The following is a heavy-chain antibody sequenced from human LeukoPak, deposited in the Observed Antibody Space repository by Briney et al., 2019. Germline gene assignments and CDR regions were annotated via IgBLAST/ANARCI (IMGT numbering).Heavy chain of an antibody. Sequence: ASVKVSCKASGYTFTGYYVHWVRQAPGQGLEWMGRINPNSGGTNYAQKFQGRVTMTRDTSISTAYMELSRLRSDDTAVYYCARPHTVLYNWFDPWGQGTLVTVSS. CDR2: INPNSGGT. J-gene: IGHJ5*02. CDR1: GYTFTGYY. V-gene: IGHV1-2*06. CDR3: ARPHTVLYNWFDP. D-gene: IGHD4-11*01.